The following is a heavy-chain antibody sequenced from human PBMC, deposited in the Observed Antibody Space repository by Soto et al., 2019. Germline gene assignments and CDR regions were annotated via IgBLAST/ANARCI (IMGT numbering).Heavy chain of an antibody. CDR1: GYTFTSYA. J-gene: IGHJ4*02. CDR2: INAGNGNT. V-gene: IGHV1-3*01. CDR3: ARTLVGATPADY. D-gene: IGHD1-26*01. Sequence: QVQLVQSEAEVKKPGASVKVSCKASGYTFTSYAMHWVRQAPGQRLEWMGWINAGNGNTKYSQKFQGRVTITRDTSASTAYMELSSLRTEDTAVYYCARTLVGATPADYWGQGTLVTVSS.